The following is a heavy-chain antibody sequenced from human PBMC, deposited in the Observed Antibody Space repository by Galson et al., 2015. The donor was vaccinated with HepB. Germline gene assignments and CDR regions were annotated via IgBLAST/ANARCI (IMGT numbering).Heavy chain of an antibody. CDR3: TRHHYGSGSYNWFDP. V-gene: IGHV3-73*01. D-gene: IGHD3-10*01. CDR2: IRSKANSYAT. J-gene: IGHJ5*02. Sequence: SLRLSCAASGFTFSGSAMHWVRQASGKGLEWVGRIRSKANSYATAYAASVKGRFTISRDDSKNTAYLQMNSLKTEDTAVYYCTRHHYGSGSYNWFDPWGQGTLVTVSS. CDR1: GFTFSGSA.